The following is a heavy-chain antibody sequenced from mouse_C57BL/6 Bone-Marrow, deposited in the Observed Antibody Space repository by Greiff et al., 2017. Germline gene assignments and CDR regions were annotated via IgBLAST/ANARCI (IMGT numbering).Heavy chain of an antibody. D-gene: IGHD1-1*01. J-gene: IGHJ1*03. V-gene: IGHV1-59*01. CDR3: ARVFPITTVVATVWYFDV. Sequence: QVQLKQPGAELVRPGTSVKLSCKASGYTFTSYWMHWVKQRPGQGLEWIGVIDTSDSYTNYNQKFKGKATLTVDTSSSTAYMQLSSLTSEDSAVYYCARVFPITTVVATVWYFDVWGTGTTVTVSS. CDR1: GYTFTSYW. CDR2: IDTSDSYT.